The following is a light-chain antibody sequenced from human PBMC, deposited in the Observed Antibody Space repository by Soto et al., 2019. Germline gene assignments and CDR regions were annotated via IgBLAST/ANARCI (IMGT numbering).Light chain of an antibody. CDR3: QLYDSSSWT. V-gene: IGKV3-20*01. Sequence: EIVLTQSPDTLSLSPWEIATLSCRASQSVRSSYLAWYQQTPGQTPRLLIYGPSNRASGIPARFSGSGYGTDFTLTISRLETEDFAVYYCQLYDSSSWTLGQGTKVDIK. J-gene: IGKJ1*01. CDR1: QSVRSSY. CDR2: GPS.